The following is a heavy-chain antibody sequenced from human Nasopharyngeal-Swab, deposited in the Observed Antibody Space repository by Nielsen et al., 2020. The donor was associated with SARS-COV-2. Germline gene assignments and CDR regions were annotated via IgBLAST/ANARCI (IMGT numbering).Heavy chain of an antibody. CDR3: AKTAGYSSGWFPTAPLDY. V-gene: IGHV4-38-2*02. CDR1: GYSISSGYS. D-gene: IGHD6-19*01. J-gene: IGHJ4*02. CDR2: IYHSGST. Sequence: SETLSLTCTVSGYSISSGYSWGWIRQPPGKGLEWIGSIYHSGSTYYNPSLKSRVTISVDTSKNQFSLKLSPVTAADTAVYYCAKTAGYSSGWFPTAPLDYWGQGTLVTVSS.